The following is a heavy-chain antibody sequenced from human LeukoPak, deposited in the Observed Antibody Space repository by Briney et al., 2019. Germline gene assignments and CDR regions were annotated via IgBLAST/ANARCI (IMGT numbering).Heavy chain of an antibody. D-gene: IGHD6-13*01. CDR3: ARGSSSWYSDAFDI. V-gene: IGHV1-69*05. Sequence: SVKVSCKASGGTFTSYSVSWVRQAPGHGLEWMGGIVPIFGTTNYAQKLQGRVTMTTDTSTSTAYLELRSLRSDDTAVYYCARGSSSWYSDAFDIWGQGTMVTVSS. CDR1: GGTFTSYS. J-gene: IGHJ3*02. CDR2: IVPIFGTT.